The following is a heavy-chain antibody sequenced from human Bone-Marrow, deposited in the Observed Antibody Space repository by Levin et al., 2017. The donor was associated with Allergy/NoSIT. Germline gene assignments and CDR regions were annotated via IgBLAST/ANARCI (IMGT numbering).Heavy chain of an antibody. CDR3: ARDLGYCSSVICRWYRRGMDV. V-gene: IGHV3-33*01. CDR1: GFSFGGYG. Sequence: GESLKISCKASGFSFGGYGMHWVRQAPGKGLEWVAVIWFDGSNIHYGDSVKGRFTIFRDNSADMVYLEMNNLRAEDTAQYYCARDLGYCSSVICRWYRRGMDVWGQGTTVIVSS. J-gene: IGHJ6*02. D-gene: IGHD2-2*01. CDR2: IWFDGSNI.